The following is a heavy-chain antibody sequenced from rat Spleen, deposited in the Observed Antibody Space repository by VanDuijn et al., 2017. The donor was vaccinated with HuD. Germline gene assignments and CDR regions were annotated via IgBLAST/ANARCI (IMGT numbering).Heavy chain of an antibody. CDR1: GFTFSDYY. J-gene: IGHJ2*01. CDR2: FSYDGGTT. CDR3: TTGAYDY. Sequence: EVQLVESGGGLVQPGSPLKLSCAASGFTFSDYYMAWVRQAPTKGLEWVASFSYDGGTTYYRDSVKGRFTISRDNAKSSLYLQMDSLRSEDTATYYCTTGAYDYWGQGLMVTVSS. V-gene: IGHV5-20*01. D-gene: IGHD2-1*01.